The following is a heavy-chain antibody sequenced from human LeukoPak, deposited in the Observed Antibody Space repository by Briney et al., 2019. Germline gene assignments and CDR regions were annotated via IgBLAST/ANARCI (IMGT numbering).Heavy chain of an antibody. CDR3: ARHYGP. CDR2: IYYGGGT. CDR1: GGSITSGDYY. V-gene: IGHV4-30-4*01. D-gene: IGHD3-16*01. J-gene: IGHJ4*02. Sequence: PSQTLSLTCTVSGGSITSGDYYWSWIRQPPGKGLEWIGYIYYGGGTSLTPSLKSRVTISVDTSKNQFSLKLNSVTATDTAVYYCARHYGPWGQGTLVTVSS.